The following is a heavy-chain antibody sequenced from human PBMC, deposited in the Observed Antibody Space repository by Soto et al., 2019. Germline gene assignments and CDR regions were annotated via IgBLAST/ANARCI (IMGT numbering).Heavy chain of an antibody. V-gene: IGHV3-30-3*01. D-gene: IGHD3-9*01. CDR1: GFIFSTYA. J-gene: IGHJ6*02. Sequence: GESLRLSCAASGFIFSTYAMHWVRQAPGKGLEWVAVISYDGSNKYYADSVKGRFTISRDNSKNTLYLQMSSLRTEDTAVFYCARPGSGYDILTGQYFYYYHAMDVWGQGTTVTVSS. CDR3: ARPGSGYDILTGQYFYYYHAMDV. CDR2: ISYDGSNK.